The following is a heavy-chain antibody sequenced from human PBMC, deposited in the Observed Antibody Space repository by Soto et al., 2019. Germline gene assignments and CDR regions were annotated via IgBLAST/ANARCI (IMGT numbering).Heavy chain of an antibody. V-gene: IGHV4-34*01. CDR3: ARGRRDDIVVVVAATRFMVFDP. CDR1: GGSFSGYY. CDR2: INHSGST. D-gene: IGHD2-15*01. J-gene: IGHJ5*02. Sequence: TSDTLSLTCAVYGGSFSGYYWSWIRQPPGKGREWIGEINHSGSTNYNPSLKSRVTISVDTSKNQFSLKLSSVTAADTAVYYCARGRRDDIVVVVAATRFMVFDPWGQGTLVTVSS.